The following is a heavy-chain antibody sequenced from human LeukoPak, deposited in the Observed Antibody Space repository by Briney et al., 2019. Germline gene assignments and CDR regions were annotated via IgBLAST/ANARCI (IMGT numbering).Heavy chain of an antibody. D-gene: IGHD3-22*01. CDR2: IYYSGST. J-gene: IGHJ4*02. CDR3: ARGLEDYYDSSGSASADY. Sequence: SETLSLTCTVSVGSISSGSYYWSWIRQPAGKGLEWIGSIYYSGSTYYNPSLKSRVTISVDTSKNQFSLKLSSVTAADTAVYYCARGLEDYYDSSGSASADYWGQGTLVTVSS. CDR1: VGSISSGSYY. V-gene: IGHV4-39*07.